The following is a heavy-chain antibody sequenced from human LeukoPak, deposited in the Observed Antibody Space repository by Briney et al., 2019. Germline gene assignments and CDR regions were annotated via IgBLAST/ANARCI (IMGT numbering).Heavy chain of an antibody. V-gene: IGHV3-33*08. Sequence: GGSLRLSCAASGFTFSSYAMHWVRQAPGKGLEWVAVIWNDGSNKYYADSVKGRFTISRDNSKNTLYLQMNSLRAEDTAVYYCASSGVYDYVWGSYPSDYWGQGTLVTVSS. D-gene: IGHD3-16*02. CDR3: ASSGVYDYVWGSYPSDY. J-gene: IGHJ4*02. CDR1: GFTFSSYA. CDR2: IWNDGSNK.